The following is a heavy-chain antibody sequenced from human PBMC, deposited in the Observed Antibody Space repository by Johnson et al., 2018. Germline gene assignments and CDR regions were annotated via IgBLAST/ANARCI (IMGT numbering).Heavy chain of an antibody. V-gene: IGHV3-9*01. CDR2: TSWNSGSI. CDR1: GFTFDDYA. D-gene: IGHD1-26*01. Sequence: VQLVQSGGGLVQPGRSLRLSCAASGFTFDDYAMHWVRQAPGKGLEWVSGTSWNSGSIGYADSVKGRFTLSRDKAKDSLYLQMNSLRAGDTALYYCAKDSQCGNSGAGGYFQRGGQGTLVTVSS. J-gene: IGHJ1*01. CDR3: AKDSQCGNSGAGGYFQR.